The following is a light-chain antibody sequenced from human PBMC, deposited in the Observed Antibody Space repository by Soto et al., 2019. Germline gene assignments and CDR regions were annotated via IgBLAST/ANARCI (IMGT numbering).Light chain of an antibody. V-gene: IGKV1-5*01. Sequence: DSKMTERNCAVSGSGGDRGASRCRASQSISTWLAWYQQKPGKAPNLLIYDASSLKSGVPSRFSGSGSGKESTLTISLLHPDYIATYYRQQYNRYSLPFGQGTQVDIK. CDR1: QSISTW. CDR3: QQYNRYSLP. CDR2: DAS. J-gene: IGKJ1*01.